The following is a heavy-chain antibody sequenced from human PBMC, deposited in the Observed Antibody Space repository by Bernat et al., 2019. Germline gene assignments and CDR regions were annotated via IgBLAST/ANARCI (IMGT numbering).Heavy chain of an antibody. V-gene: IGHV3-30*18. CDR3: AKKEWGYSYGHPPPVNSWFDP. CDR1: GFTFSSYG. D-gene: IGHD5-18*01. CDR2: ISYDGSNK. J-gene: IGHJ5*02. Sequence: QVQLVESGGGVVQPGRSLRLSCAASGFTFSSYGMHWVRQAPGKGLEWVAVISYDGSNKYYADSVKGRFTISRDNSKNTLYLQMNSLRAEDTAVYYCAKKEWGYSYGHPPPVNSWFDPWGQGTLVTVSS.